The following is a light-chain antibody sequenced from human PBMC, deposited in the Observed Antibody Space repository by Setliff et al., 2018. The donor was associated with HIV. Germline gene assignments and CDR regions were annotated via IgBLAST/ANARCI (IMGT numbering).Light chain of an antibody. CDR3: CSNTGSNTYV. Sequence: LAQPASVSGSPGQSITISCTGTSGDVGRYNLVSWYQQQPGKPPKLMIYQASKRPSGVSNRFSGPKSGNTASLTISGLQAEDEADYYCCSNTGSNTYVFGTGTKGTVL. V-gene: IGLV2-23*01. CDR2: QAS. CDR1: SGDVGRYNL. J-gene: IGLJ1*01.